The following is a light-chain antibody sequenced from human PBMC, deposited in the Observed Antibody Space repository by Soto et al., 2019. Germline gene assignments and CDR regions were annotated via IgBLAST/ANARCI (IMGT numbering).Light chain of an antibody. CDR1: QSVGNN. Sequence: EIVMTQSPATLSVSPGERTTLSCRASQSVGNNLAWYQQKPGQAPRLLIYGAYTSATGIPARFSASGSGRDVTLTLLSLQSEDFAVHYCHHASYGLPKTFAQG. V-gene: IGKV3-15*01. J-gene: IGKJ1*01. CDR3: HHASYGLPKT. CDR2: GAY.